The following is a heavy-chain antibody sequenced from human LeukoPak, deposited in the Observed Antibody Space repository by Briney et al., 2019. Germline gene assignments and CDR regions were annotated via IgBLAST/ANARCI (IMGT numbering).Heavy chain of an antibody. Sequence: GGSLRLSCAASGFTFSSYAMSWVRQAPGKGLEWVSAISGSSGSTYYADSVKGRFTISRDNSKNTLYLQMNSLRAEDTAVYYCAKDRQGHDAFDIWGQGTMVTVSS. J-gene: IGHJ3*02. V-gene: IGHV3-23*01. CDR1: GFTFSSYA. CDR3: AKDRQGHDAFDI. CDR2: ISGSSGST.